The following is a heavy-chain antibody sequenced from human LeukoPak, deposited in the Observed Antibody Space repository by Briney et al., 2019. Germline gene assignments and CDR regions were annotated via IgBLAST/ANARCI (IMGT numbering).Heavy chain of an antibody. D-gene: IGHD3-10*01. J-gene: IGHJ6*03. CDR1: GFTFSTYG. CDR3: AKAHYYGSGNYGYYYMDV. V-gene: IGHV3-30*02. CDR2: IRYDGSNK. Sequence: PGGSLRLSCAASGFTFSTYGMHWVRQASGKGLEWVAFIRYDGSNKYYADSVKGRFTISRDNSKNMLYLQMNSLRAEDTAMYYCAKAHYYGSGNYGYYYMDVWGKRTTVTVSS.